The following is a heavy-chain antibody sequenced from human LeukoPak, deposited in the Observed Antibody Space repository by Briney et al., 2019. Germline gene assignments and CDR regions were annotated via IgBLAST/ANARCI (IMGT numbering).Heavy chain of an antibody. CDR1: GFTVSTFW. J-gene: IGHJ4*02. V-gene: IGHV3-7*01. CDR2: IKEHGTET. Sequence: PGGSLRLSCAANGFTVSTFWMNWLRHAPGKGLEWVASIKEHGTETYYVASVKGRFTISRDYAKNLLYLQMYSLRPEDTAVYYCARGHYDDYDRGRGTLVTVSS. CDR3: ARGHYDDYD. D-gene: IGHD4-17*01.